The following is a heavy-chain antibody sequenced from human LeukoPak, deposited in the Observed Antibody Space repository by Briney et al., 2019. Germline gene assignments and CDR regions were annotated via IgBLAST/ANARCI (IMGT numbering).Heavy chain of an antibody. J-gene: IGHJ4*02. V-gene: IGHV3-30-3*01. D-gene: IGHD5-24*01. CDR2: ISYDGSNK. Sequence: GSLRLSCAASGFTFSNYAMHWVRQAPGKGLEWVAFISYDGSNKHYADSVKGRFTISRDNSKNTLYLQMNSLRPEDTAAYYCARARFGYNRGPFDYWGQGILVTVSS. CDR3: ARARFGYNRGPFDY. CDR1: GFTFSNYA.